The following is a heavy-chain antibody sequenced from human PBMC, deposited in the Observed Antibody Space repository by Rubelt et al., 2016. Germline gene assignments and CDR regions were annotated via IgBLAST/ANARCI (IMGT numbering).Heavy chain of an antibody. J-gene: IGHJ5*01. CDR3: ARHAGDGGNSEDWFDS. CDR1: GYSFTSYW. D-gene: IGHD4-23*01. V-gene: IGHV5-10-1*01. CDR2: IDPSDSYT. Sequence: EVQLVQSGAEVKKPGESLRISCKGSGYSFTSYWISWVRQIPGKGLEWMGRIDPSDSYTNYSPSFPGHVTIAADKSISTAYLQGSSLKASDTAMYYCARHAGDGGNSEDWFDSWGQGTLVTVSS.